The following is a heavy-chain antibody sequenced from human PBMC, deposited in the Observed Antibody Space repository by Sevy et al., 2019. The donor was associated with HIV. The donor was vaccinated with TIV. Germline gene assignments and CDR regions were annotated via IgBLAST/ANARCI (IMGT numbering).Heavy chain of an antibody. CDR1: GFTFSSYA. J-gene: IGHJ4*02. CDR3: AKVRSAWGTGSFDY. V-gene: IGHV3-23*01. Sequence: GGYLRLSCAASGFTFSSYAMSWVRQAPGKGLEWVSAISGSGGSTYYADSVKGRFTISRDNSKNTLYLQMNSLRAEDTAVYYCAKVRSAWGTGSFDYWGQGTLVTVSS. CDR2: ISGSGGST. D-gene: IGHD3-10*01.